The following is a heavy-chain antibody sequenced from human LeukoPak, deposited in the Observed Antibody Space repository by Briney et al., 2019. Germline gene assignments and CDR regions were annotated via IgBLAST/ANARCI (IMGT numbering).Heavy chain of an antibody. CDR1: GFTLSSYA. D-gene: IGHD6-19*01. J-gene: IGHJ4*02. V-gene: IGHV3-30-3*01. CDR3: ARDPAVAGPFDF. Sequence: GGSLRLSCVVSGFTLSSYAMHWVRQAPGKGLEWVAVISYDESNKYYADSVKGRLTISRDNSRNTLFLQMNSLRAEDTAVYFCARDPAVAGPFDFWGQGTLVTVSS. CDR2: ISYDESNK.